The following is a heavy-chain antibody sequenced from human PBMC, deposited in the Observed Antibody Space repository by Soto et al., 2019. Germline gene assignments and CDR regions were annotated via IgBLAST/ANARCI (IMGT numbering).Heavy chain of an antibody. CDR2: ISGSGGST. Sequence: GGSLRLSCAASGFTFSSYAMNWVRQAPGKGLEWVSAISGSGGSTYYADSVKGRFTISRDNSKNTVYLQMNSLRAEDTAVYYCAKVEGYDILSALRYFDYWGQGTLVTVSS. CDR3: AKVEGYDILSALRYFDY. CDR1: GFTFSSYA. J-gene: IGHJ4*02. D-gene: IGHD3-9*01. V-gene: IGHV3-23*01.